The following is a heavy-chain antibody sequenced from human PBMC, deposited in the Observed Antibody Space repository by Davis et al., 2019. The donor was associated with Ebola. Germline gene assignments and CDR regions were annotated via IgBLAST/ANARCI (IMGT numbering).Heavy chain of an antibody. D-gene: IGHD1-26*01. CDR3: ATLSWEHGYAFDI. Sequence: GESLKTPCAASGFIFRSYAMNWVRQAPGKGLEWVSYISSSGSTIYYADSVKGRFTISRDNAKNSLYLQMNSLRAEDTAVYYCATLSWEHGYAFDIWGQGTMVTGSS. J-gene: IGHJ3*02. CDR1: GFIFRSYA. CDR2: ISSSGSTI. V-gene: IGHV3-48*03.